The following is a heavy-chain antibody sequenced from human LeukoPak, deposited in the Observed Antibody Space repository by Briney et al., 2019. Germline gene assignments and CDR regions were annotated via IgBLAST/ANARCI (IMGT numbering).Heavy chain of an antibody. V-gene: IGHV1-46*01. Sequence: ASVKVSCKGSGYSFTRYYMHWVGQAPGQGLEGMGFINPSGSSAAYAQKFQGRLTITRDMFKRTDYMELTSLTSDDTAVYYCARDNSVGETAWWFDPWGQGTLVTVSS. CDR1: GYSFTRYY. D-gene: IGHD1-26*01. CDR3: ARDNSVGETAWWFDP. J-gene: IGHJ5*02. CDR2: INPSGSSA.